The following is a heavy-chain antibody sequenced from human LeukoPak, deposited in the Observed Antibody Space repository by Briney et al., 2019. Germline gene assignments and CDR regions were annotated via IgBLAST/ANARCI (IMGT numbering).Heavy chain of an antibody. D-gene: IGHD4-17*01. CDR3: ARGSPPYGDYVGSFDY. CDR2: IYRSGAT. V-gene: IGHV4-4*02. Sequence: SETLSLTCAVSGDSFSGNNYWTWVRQPPGKGLEWIGEIYRSGATNYNPSLKSRVTISVDTSKNQFSLKLSSVTAADTAVYYCARGSPPYGDYVGSFDYWGQGTLVTVSS. J-gene: IGHJ4*02. CDR1: GDSFSGNNY.